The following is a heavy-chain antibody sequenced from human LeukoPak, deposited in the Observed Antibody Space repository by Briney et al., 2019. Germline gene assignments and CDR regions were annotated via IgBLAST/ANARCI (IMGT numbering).Heavy chain of an antibody. CDR1: GFTFSNYG. CDR3: ARVEYSSSFWFDP. CDR2: ISSNSLFK. Sequence: GGSLRLSCAASGFTFSNYGMHWVRQAPGKGLEWVSAISSNSLFKKYADSVKGRFTISRDNAKNSLYLQMNSLRAEDTAVYYCARVEYSSSFWFDPWGQGTLVTVSS. D-gene: IGHD6-13*01. J-gene: IGHJ5*02. V-gene: IGHV3-21*04.